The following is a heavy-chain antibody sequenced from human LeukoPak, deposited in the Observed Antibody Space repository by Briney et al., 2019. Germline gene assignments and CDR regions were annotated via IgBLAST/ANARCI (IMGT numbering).Heavy chain of an antibody. Sequence: ASVKVSCKASGYTFTTYGISWVRQAPGQGLEWMGWIYTYNGNANYAQKFQGRVTLTPDTSTTTAYMELRSLTSDDTAVYYCARDSSPVAGMGRFWGQGTLVTVSS. CDR1: GYTFTTYG. CDR2: IYTYNGNA. CDR3: ARDSSPVAGMGRF. D-gene: IGHD6-19*01. J-gene: IGHJ4*02. V-gene: IGHV1-18*01.